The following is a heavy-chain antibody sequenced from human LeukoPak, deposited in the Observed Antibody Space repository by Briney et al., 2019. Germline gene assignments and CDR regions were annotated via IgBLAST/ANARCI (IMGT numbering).Heavy chain of an antibody. V-gene: IGHV3-23*01. Sequence: GGSLRLSCAASGFTFSSYAMSWVRQAPGKGLEWVSAISGSGGSTYYADPVKGRFTISRDNSKNTLYLQMNSLRAEDTAVYYCTSDPPTIFGVVYYYYYYMDVWGKGTTVTVSS. CDR3: TSDPPTIFGVVYYYYYYMDV. CDR1: GFTFSSYA. CDR2: ISGSGGST. J-gene: IGHJ6*03. D-gene: IGHD3-3*01.